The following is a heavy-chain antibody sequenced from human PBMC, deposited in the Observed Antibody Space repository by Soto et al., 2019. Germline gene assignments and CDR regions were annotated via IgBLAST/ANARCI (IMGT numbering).Heavy chain of an antibody. J-gene: IGHJ5*02. CDR3: ARDVIGESVGWAFDL. CDR2: IDLSGFRT. CDR1: GYTFVSHY. Sequence: QVQLVQSGPEVREPGTSVKISCTASGYTFVSHYIHWVRQAPGQRPEWMGIIDLSGFRTSYSQETRDRGVITRNTSPSTVYMAMFSLTSEDTAFSYCARDVIGESVGWAFDLWGQGTLVTGSS. V-gene: IGHV1-46*04. D-gene: IGHD3-10*01.